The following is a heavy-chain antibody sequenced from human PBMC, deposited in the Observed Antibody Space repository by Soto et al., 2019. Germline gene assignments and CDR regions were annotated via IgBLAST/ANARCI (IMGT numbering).Heavy chain of an antibody. D-gene: IGHD2-2*01. CDR3: STDSADIVVVPATFGMDV. Sequence: SLRLSCAASGITFSNAWMTWVRQAPGKGLEWVGRIKSITDGGTTDYAAPVKGRFTISRDDSKDTLYLQMNNLKTEDTAVYHCSTDSADIVVVPATFGMDVWGQGTTVTVSS. V-gene: IGHV3-15*01. CDR2: IKSITDGGTT. CDR1: GITFSNAW. J-gene: IGHJ6*02.